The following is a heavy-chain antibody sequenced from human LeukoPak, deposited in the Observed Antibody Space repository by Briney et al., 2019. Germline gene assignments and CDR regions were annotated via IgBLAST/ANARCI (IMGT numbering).Heavy chain of an antibody. J-gene: IGHJ4*02. V-gene: IGHV4-4*02. CDR3: ARQESAATLYYFDS. CDR2: IYHSGST. D-gene: IGHD6-13*01. Sequence: SETLSLTCAVSGGSISSSNWWSWVRQPPGKGLEWIGEIYHSGSTNYNPSLKSRVTISVDKSKNQFSLKLSSVTAADTAVYYCARQESAATLYYFDSWGQGALVAVSS. CDR1: GGSISSSNW.